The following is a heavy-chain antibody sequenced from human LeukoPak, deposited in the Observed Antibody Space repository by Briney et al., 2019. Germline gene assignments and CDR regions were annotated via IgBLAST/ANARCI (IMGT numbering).Heavy chain of an antibody. Sequence: SETLSLTCTVPGDSIRSHFYNWVRQPPGKGLEWIGVTHESESTNYNPSLKGRVTISADTSKNQFSLRLTSVTAADTAVYYCVIGRGWLPDYWGQGTLVTVSS. CDR3: VIGRGWLPDY. CDR1: GDSIRSHF. V-gene: IGHV4-59*11. J-gene: IGHJ4*02. CDR2: THESEST. D-gene: IGHD5-24*01.